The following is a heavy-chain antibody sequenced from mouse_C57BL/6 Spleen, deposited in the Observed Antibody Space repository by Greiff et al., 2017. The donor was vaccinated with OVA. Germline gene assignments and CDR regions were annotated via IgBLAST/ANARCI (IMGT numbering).Heavy chain of an antibody. D-gene: IGHD2-4*01. Sequence: EVQLVESGGGLVQSGRSLRLSCATSGFTFSDFYMEWVRQAPGKGLEWIAASRNKANDYTTEYSASVKGRFIVSRDTSQSILYLQMNALRAEDTAIYYCARDAHYDYDRYFDVWGTGTTVTVSS. V-gene: IGHV7-1*01. J-gene: IGHJ1*03. CDR1: GFTFSDFY. CDR3: ARDAHYDYDRYFDV. CDR2: SRNKANDYTT.